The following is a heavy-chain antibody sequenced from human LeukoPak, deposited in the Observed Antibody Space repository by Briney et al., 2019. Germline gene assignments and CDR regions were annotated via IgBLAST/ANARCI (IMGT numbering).Heavy chain of an antibody. CDR3: ARTQWFGELLFDY. J-gene: IGHJ4*02. CDR2: IYHSGIT. D-gene: IGHD3-10*01. V-gene: IGHV4-38-2*01. Sequence: XXPPXXGREWIGSIYHSGITYYTPSLKSRVTISLDTSKNQFSLKLSSVTAADTAVYYCARTQWFGELLFDYWGQGTLVTVSS.